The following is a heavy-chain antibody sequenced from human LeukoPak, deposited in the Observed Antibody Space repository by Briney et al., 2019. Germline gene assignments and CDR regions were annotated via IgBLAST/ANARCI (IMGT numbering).Heavy chain of an antibody. CDR2: ISYDGNIK. CDR3: ASEFRMGHSGWSGYFQL. CDR1: GFAFSSYG. J-gene: IGHJ1*01. Sequence: GGSLRLSCAASGFAFSSYGMHWVRQAPGKGLEWVALISYDGNIKYYADSVKGRFTISRDNSNNMLYLQVNSLSVEDTAVYHCASEFRMGHSGWSGYFQLWGQGTLATVSS. D-gene: IGHD6-19*01. V-gene: IGHV3-30*03.